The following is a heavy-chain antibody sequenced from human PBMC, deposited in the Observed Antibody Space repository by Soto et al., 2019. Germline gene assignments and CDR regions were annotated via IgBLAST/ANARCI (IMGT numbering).Heavy chain of an antibody. CDR1: GFTFSSYW. V-gene: IGHV3-7*01. CDR3: ARDLRETYYDILTGYYIGGGFDS. CDR2: IKQDGSEK. D-gene: IGHD3-9*01. Sequence: EVQLVESGGGLVQPGGSLRLSCAASGFTFSSYWMSWVRQAPGKGLEWVANIKQDGSEKYYVDSVKGRFTISRDNAKNSLDLQMDGLRAEDTAVYYCARDLRETYYDILTGYYIGGGFDSWGQGTLVTVSS. J-gene: IGHJ4*02.